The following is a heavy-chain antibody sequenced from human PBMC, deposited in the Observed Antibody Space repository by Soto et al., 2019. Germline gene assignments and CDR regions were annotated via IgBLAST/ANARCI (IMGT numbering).Heavy chain of an antibody. D-gene: IGHD5-18*01. CDR1: GDSVSSNSAA. Sequence: SQTLSLTCAISGDSVSSNSAAWNWIKQSPSRGLEWLGRTYYRSKWYNDYAVSVKSRITINPDTSKNQFSLQLNSVTPEDTAVYYCARVGYSREVYYHYGMDVWGQGTTVTVSS. V-gene: IGHV6-1*01. CDR3: ARVGYSREVYYHYGMDV. CDR2: TYYRSKWYN. J-gene: IGHJ6*02.